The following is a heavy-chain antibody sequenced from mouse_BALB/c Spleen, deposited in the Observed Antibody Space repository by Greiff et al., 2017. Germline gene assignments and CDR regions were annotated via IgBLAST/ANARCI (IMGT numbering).Heavy chain of an antibody. Sequence: VQLQESGPGLVAPSQSLSITCTVSGFSLTGYGVNWVRQPPGKGLEWLGMIWGDGSTDYNSALKSRLSISKDNSKSQVFLKMNSLQTDDTARYYCARGELWLRRGFDYWGQGTTLTVSS. J-gene: IGHJ2*01. CDR1: GFSLTGYG. CDR3: ARGELWLRRGFDY. CDR2: IWGDGST. D-gene: IGHD2-2*01. V-gene: IGHV2-6-7*02.